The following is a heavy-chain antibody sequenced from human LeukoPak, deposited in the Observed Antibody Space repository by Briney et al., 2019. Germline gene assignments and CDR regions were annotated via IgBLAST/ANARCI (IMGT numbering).Heavy chain of an antibody. V-gene: IGHV4-34*01. Sequence: SETLSLTCAVYGGSFSGYYWSWIRQPPGKGLEWIREINHSGSTNYNPSLKSRVTISVDTSKNQFSLKLSSVTAADTAVYYCARGSEDNRNDLLWAFDIWGRGTMVTVSS. CDR2: INHSGST. CDR1: GGSFSGYY. CDR3: ARGSEDNRNDLLWAFDI. D-gene: IGHD1-20*01. J-gene: IGHJ3*02.